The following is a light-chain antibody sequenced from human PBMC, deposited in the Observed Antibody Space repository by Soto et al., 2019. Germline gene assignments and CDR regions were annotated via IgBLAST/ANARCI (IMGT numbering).Light chain of an antibody. V-gene: IGKV3-20*01. CDR1: EYLSSNY. J-gene: IGKJ1*01. Sequence: EIVLTQSPGTLSLSPGERATLSCRASEYLSSNYLAWYQQKAGQAPRLLIYRASSRATGVPDRLSGSGSGIDLTVTIGRLEPEYFAVYYCQHYGSSPTWTFGQGTKVEI. CDR2: RAS. CDR3: QHYGSSPTWT.